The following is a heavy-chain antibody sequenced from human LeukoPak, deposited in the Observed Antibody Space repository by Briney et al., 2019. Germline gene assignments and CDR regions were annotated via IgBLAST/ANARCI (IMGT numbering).Heavy chain of an antibody. V-gene: IGHV3-53*01. CDR2: IYSRGGT. D-gene: IGHD3-16*01. Sequence: GGCLRLSCAASGFTVSSNFMSWVRQAPGKGLECVSVIYSRGGTYYADSVQGRFTISRDASKNTLYLQMNSLGVEDTAVYYCAKDRGDTYGHELFDYRGQGTLVTVSS. CDR1: GFTVSSNF. CDR3: AKDRGDTYGHELFDY. J-gene: IGHJ4*02.